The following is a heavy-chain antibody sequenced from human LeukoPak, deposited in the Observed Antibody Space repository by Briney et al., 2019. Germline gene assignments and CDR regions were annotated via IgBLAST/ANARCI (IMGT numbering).Heavy chain of an antibody. CDR1: GGSISSGSYY. CDR3: ARLSFFSYISWFDP. D-gene: IGHD2-21*01. V-gene: IGHV4-61*02. J-gene: IGHJ5*02. CDR2: IYTSGST. Sequence: SETLSLTCTVSGGSISSGSYYWSWIRQPAGKGLEWIGRIYTSGSTNYNPSLKSRVTISVDTSKNQFSLKLSSVTAADTAVYYCARLSFFSYISWFDPWGQGTLVTVSS.